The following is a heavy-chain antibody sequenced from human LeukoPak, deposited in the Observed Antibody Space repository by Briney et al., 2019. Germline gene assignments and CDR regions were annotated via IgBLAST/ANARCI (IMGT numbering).Heavy chain of an antibody. CDR1: GGSISSYY. CDR2: IYYSGST. D-gene: IGHD3-10*01. CDR3: ARGITMVRGVIHFDY. J-gene: IGHJ4*02. Sequence: SETLSLTCTGSGGSISSYYWSWIRQPPGKGLEWIGNIYYSGSTNYNPSLKSRVTISVDTSKNQFSLKLSSVTAADTAVYYCARGITMVRGVIHFDYWGQGTLVTVSS. V-gene: IGHV4-59*01.